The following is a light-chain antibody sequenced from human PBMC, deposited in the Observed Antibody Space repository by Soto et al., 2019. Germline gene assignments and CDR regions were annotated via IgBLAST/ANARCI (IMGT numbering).Light chain of an antibody. J-gene: IGKJ1*01. CDR3: QQSYSALWT. V-gene: IGKV1-39*01. CDR2: AAS. CDR1: QSISSY. Sequence: DIQMTQSPSSLSASVGDRVTITCRASQSISSYLSWYQQQPGKAPNLLIYAASSLQSGVPSRFSGSGSGTDFTLTISSLQTEDFATYYCQQSYSALWTFGQGTKVEIK.